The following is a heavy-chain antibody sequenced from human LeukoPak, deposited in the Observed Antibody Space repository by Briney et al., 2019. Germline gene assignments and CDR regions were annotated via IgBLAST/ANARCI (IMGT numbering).Heavy chain of an antibody. D-gene: IGHD6-13*01. J-gene: IGHJ5*02. Sequence: GGSLRLSCAASGFTFSSYAMHWVRQAPGKGLEWVAVISYDGSNKYYADSVKGRFTISRDNSKNTLYLQMNSLRAVDTAVYYCAREAAAGRMKVKNWFDPWGQGTLVTVSS. CDR3: AREAAAGRMKVKNWFDP. CDR2: ISYDGSNK. CDR1: GFTFSSYA. V-gene: IGHV3-30-3*01.